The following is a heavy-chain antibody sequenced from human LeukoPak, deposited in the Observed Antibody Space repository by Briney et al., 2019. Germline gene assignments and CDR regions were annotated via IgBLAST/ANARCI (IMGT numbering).Heavy chain of an antibody. CDR1: GFTFSNYA. D-gene: IGHD6-19*01. CDR3: VSSSSGWYRFQY. V-gene: IGHV3-23*01. CDR2: ISGSGGNT. Sequence: KAGGSLRLSCAASGFTFSNYAMSWVHQAPGKGLEWVSAISGSGGNTYYADPVKGRFTISRDNSRSTLYLQMNSLRAEDTAVYYCVSSSSGWYRFQYWGQGTLVTVSS. J-gene: IGHJ4*02.